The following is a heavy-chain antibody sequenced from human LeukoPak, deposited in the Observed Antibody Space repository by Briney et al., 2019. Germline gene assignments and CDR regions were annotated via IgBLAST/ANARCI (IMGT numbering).Heavy chain of an antibody. CDR2: ISSSSSTI. J-gene: IGHJ4*02. CDR1: GFTFSSYS. CDR3: ARGTNNFDY. V-gene: IGHV3-48*01. Sequence: PGGSLRLSCAASGFTFSSYSMNWVRQAPGKGLEWVSYISSSSSTIYYADSVKGRFTISRDNAKNSLYLQMNSLRAEDTAVYYCARGTNNFDYWGQGTLVTVSS. D-gene: IGHD2-8*01.